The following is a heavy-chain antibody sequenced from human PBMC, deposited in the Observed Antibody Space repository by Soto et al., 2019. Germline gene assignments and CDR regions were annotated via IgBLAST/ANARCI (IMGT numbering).Heavy chain of an antibody. CDR2: ISSSSSTI. Sequence: GGSLRLSCAASGFTFSSYSMNWVRQAPGKGLEWVSYISSSSSTIYYADSVKGRFTISRDNAKNSLYLQMNSLRAEDTAVYYCARDVDTAMVMDWFDPWGQGTLVTVSS. CDR3: ARDVDTAMVMDWFDP. CDR1: GFTFSSYS. V-gene: IGHV3-48*01. D-gene: IGHD5-18*01. J-gene: IGHJ5*02.